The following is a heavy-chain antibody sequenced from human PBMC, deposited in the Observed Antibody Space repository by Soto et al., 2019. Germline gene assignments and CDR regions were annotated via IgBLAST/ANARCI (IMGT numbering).Heavy chain of an antibody. CDR2: IYYSGST. D-gene: IGHD2-21*02. CDR1: GDSISSGGYY. V-gene: IGHV4-31*03. CDR3: ARGRGKVTDY. Sequence: QVQLQESGPGLVKPSQTLSLTCTVSGDSISSGGYYWSWIRQHPGKGLEWIGYIYYSGSTFYTPSLKSRVIISVDTSKNQFSLKLSSVTAADTAVYYCARGRGKVTDYWGQGTLVTVSS. J-gene: IGHJ4*02.